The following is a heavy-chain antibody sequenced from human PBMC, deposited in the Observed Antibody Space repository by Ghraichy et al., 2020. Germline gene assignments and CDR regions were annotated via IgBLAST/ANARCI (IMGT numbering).Heavy chain of an antibody. Sequence: SGPTLVKPTQTLTLTCTFSGFSLSTSGVGVGWIRQPPGKALEWLALIYWDDDKRYSPSLKSRLTITKDTSKNQVVLTMTNMDPVDTATYYCAREVVVTATSEPIQYNWFDPWGQGTLVTVSS. CDR2: IYWDDDK. CDR3: AREVVVTATSEPIQYNWFDP. CDR1: GFSLSTSGVG. V-gene: IGHV2-5*02. J-gene: IGHJ5*02. D-gene: IGHD2-21*02.